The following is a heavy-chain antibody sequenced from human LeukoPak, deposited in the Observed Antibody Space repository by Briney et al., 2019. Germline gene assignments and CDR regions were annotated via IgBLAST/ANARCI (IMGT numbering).Heavy chain of an antibody. CDR1: GGTFSSYA. CDR3: ARGSSGWNFPDAFDI. J-gene: IGHJ3*02. CDR2: IIPIFGTA. V-gene: IGHV1-69*13. D-gene: IGHD6-19*01. Sequence: ASVKVSCKASGGTFSSYAISWVRQAPGQGLEGMGGIIPIFGTANYAQKFQGRVTITADESTSTAYMELSSLRSEDTAVYYCARGSSGWNFPDAFDIWGQGTMVTVSS.